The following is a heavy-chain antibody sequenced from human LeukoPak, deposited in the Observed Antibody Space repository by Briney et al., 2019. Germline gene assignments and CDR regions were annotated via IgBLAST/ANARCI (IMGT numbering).Heavy chain of an antibody. J-gene: IGHJ4*02. CDR1: GFTFSSYA. D-gene: IGHD2-15*01. Sequence: GGPLRLSCAASGFTFSSYAMSWVRQAPGKGLEWVSAISGSGGSTYYADSVKGRFTISRDNSKNTLYLQMNSLRAEDTAVYYCAKAIVVVVAATPNYFDYWGQGTLVTVSS. V-gene: IGHV3-23*01. CDR3: AKAIVVVVAATPNYFDY. CDR2: ISGSGGST.